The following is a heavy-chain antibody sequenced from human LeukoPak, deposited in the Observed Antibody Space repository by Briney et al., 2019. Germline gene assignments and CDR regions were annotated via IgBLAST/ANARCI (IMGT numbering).Heavy chain of an antibody. Sequence: ASVKVSCKASGYTFTSYGISWVRQAPGQGLEWMGWISAYNGNTNYAQKLQGRVTMTTDTSTSTAYMELRSLRSDDTAVYYCARSYYYDSSGYHAFDIWGQGTMVTVSS. D-gene: IGHD3-22*01. CDR1: GYTFTSYG. CDR2: ISAYNGNT. CDR3: ARSYYYDSSGYHAFDI. V-gene: IGHV1-18*01. J-gene: IGHJ3*02.